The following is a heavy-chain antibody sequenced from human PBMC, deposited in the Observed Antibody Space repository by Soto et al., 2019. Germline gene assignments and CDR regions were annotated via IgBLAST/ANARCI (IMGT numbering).Heavy chain of an antibody. CDR3: ARGGGVYYFDY. J-gene: IGHJ4*02. CDR1: GGSISSYY. V-gene: IGHV4-59*01. CDR2: IYYSGIT. Sequence: SLTCTVSGGSISSYYWSWIRQPPGKGLEWIGYIYYSGITDYNPSLKSRVTISVDTSKCQFSLKLSSVTAADTAVYYCARGGGVYYFDYWGQGTLVTVSS. D-gene: IGHD2-8*02.